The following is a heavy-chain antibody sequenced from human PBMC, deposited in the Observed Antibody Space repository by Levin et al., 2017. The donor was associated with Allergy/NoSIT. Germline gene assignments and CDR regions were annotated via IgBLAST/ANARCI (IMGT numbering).Heavy chain of an antibody. J-gene: IGHJ4*02. CDR3: AKETLLTRSRNAIDY. CDR2: ISYDGSNK. Sequence: GGSLRLSCAASGFTFSSYGMHWVRQAPGKGLEWVAVISYDGSNKYYADSVKGRFTISRDNSKNTLYLQMNSPRAEDTAVYYCAKETLLTRSRNAIDYWGQGTLVTVSS. V-gene: IGHV3-30*18. CDR1: GFTFSSYG. D-gene: IGHD1-1*01.